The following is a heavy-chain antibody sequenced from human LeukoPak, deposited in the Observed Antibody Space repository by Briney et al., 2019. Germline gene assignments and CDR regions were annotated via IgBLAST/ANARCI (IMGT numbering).Heavy chain of an antibody. CDR3: ARDRRLASFDY. Sequence: PGGSLRLSCAASGFTFSSYGMNWVRQAPGKGLEWVSGITGRAENTYYADSVKGRFTISRDNSKNTLYLQMSSPRAEDTAIYYCARDRRLASFDYGGQGTLVTVSS. J-gene: IGHJ4*02. D-gene: IGHD6-25*01. CDR2: ITGRAENT. V-gene: IGHV3-23*01. CDR1: GFTFSSYG.